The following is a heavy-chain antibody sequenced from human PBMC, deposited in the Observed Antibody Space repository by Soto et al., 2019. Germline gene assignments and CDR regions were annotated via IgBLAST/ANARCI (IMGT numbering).Heavy chain of an antibody. J-gene: IGHJ3*02. Sequence: GGSLRLSCAASGFTFSSYSMNWVRQAPGKGLEWVSYISSSSSTIYYADSVKGRFTISRDNAKNSLYLQMNSLRDEDTAVYYSARDRVGQLVHAFDIWGQGTMVTVSS. CDR1: GFTFSSYS. CDR3: ARDRVGQLVHAFDI. D-gene: IGHD6-6*01. V-gene: IGHV3-48*02. CDR2: ISSSSSTI.